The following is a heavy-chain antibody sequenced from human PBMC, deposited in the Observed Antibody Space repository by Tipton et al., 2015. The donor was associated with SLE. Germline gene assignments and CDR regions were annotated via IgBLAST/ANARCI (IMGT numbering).Heavy chain of an antibody. V-gene: IGHV3-30*02. CDR3: AKEHSSSWLRGFDY. CDR1: GFTFSSYG. D-gene: IGHD6-13*01. J-gene: IGHJ4*02. CDR2: IRYDGSNK. Sequence: SLRLSCAASGFTFSSYGMHWVRQAPGKGLEWVAFIRYDGSNKYYADSVKGRFTISRDNSKNTLYLQMNSLRAEDTAVYYCAKEHSSSWLRGFDYWGQGTLVTVSS.